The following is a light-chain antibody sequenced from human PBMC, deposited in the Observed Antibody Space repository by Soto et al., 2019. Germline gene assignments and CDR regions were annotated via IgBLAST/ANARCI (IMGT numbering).Light chain of an antibody. V-gene: IGLV1-40*01. J-gene: IGLJ3*02. CDR3: LSYESTLSGWV. CDR2: GTN. Sequence: QSVLTQPPSVSGAPGQRVTISCTGTSSNIGSDYDVPWYQQIPGTAPQLLIFGTNNRPSGVPVRFSGSKSDTAASLAITGLQAEDEAEYYCLSYESTLSGWVFGGGTKVTVL. CDR1: SSNIGSDYD.